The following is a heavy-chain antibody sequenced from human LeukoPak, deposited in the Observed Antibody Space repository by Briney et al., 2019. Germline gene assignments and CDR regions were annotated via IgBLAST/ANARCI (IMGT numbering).Heavy chain of an antibody. J-gene: IGHJ4*02. Sequence: SETLSLTCTVSGGSISSNSYYWGWIRQPPGKGLEWIGSIYYSGSTYYNPSLKSRVTISVDTSKDQFSLKLSSVTAADTAVYYCAEGSYYPKYYFDYWGQGTLSPSPQ. CDR1: GGSISSNSYY. CDR2: IYYSGST. D-gene: IGHD1-26*01. V-gene: IGHV4-39*01. CDR3: AEGSYYPKYYFDY.